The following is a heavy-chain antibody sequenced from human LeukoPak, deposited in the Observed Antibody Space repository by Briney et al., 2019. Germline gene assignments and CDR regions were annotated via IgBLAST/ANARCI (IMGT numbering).Heavy chain of an antibody. Sequence: GGSLRLSCVASGFPFSSYWMTWVRQAPGKGLEWVANIKQDGSKKSYVDSVKGRFTISRDNAKNSLYLQMSSLKAEDTAIYYCTRVGYIDEGIDYWGQGTLVTVSS. CDR3: TRVGYIDEGIDY. J-gene: IGHJ4*02. D-gene: IGHD5-24*01. V-gene: IGHV3-7*04. CDR1: GFPFSSYW. CDR2: IKQDGSKK.